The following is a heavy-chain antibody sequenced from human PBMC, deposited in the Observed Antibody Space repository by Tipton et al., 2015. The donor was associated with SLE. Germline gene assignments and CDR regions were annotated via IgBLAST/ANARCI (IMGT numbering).Heavy chain of an antibody. Sequence: TLSLTCAVYGGSFSGSYWIWIRQPPGKGLEWIGEINHSGGTNYNPSLKSRVTISADTSKNQFSLKLSSVTAADTAVYYCARVLGVVKSYYMDVWGKGTTVTVSS. CDR2: INHSGGT. V-gene: IGHV4-34*01. CDR1: GGSFSGSY. CDR3: ARVLGVVKSYYMDV. J-gene: IGHJ6*03. D-gene: IGHD3-3*01.